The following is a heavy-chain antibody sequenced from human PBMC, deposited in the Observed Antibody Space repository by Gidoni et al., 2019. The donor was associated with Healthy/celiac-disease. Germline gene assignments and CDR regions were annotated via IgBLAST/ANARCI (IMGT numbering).Heavy chain of an antibody. D-gene: IGHD2-15*01. CDR2: MNPNSGNT. Sequence: QVQLVQSGAEVKKPGASVKVACKASGYTFTSYDLNWVQQATGQGLEWMGWMNPNSGNTGDAQKFQGRVTMTRNTSISTAYMELSSLRSEDTAVYYCARAVHCSGGSCYGDYYYYYYMDVWGKGTTVTVSS. V-gene: IGHV1-8*01. J-gene: IGHJ6*03. CDR1: GYTFTSYD. CDR3: ARAVHCSGGSCYGDYYYYYYMDV.